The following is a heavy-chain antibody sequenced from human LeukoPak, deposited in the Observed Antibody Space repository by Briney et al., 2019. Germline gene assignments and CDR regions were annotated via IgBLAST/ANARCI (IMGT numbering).Heavy chain of an antibody. CDR2: IWSSGRYM. CDR1: GFTFRSFS. CDR3: SKDVRSDYFDY. Sequence: GGSLRLSCAASGFTFRSFSMNWVRQAPGKGLEWVSAIWSSGRYMFYADCVKGRFTISRDHAENSLYVQMDSLRAEDTAVYYCSKDVRSDYFDYWGQGTLVTVSS. J-gene: IGHJ4*02. V-gene: IGHV3-21*01.